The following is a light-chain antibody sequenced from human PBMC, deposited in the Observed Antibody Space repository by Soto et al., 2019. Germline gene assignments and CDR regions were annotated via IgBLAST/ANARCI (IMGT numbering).Light chain of an antibody. CDR1: MRDVGAYNL. CDR2: EVR. CDR3: SAYTARSTLV. J-gene: IGLJ3*02. V-gene: IGLV2-14*01. Sequence: QSALTQPASVSGSAGQSITISCSGTMRDVGAYNLVSWYQQHPGTAPKLIIYEVRNRPSGISSRFSGSRSGNTAALTIAGLQREDEGYYYCSAYTARSTLVFGGGTKLTVL.